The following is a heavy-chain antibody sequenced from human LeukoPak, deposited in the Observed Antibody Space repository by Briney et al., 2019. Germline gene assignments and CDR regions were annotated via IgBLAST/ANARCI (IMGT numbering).Heavy chain of an antibody. CDR1: GFTFSDYY. V-gene: IGHV3-11*04. CDR3: ARAEHDYVWGSYRPYYYYYYYMDV. J-gene: IGHJ6*03. Sequence: GGPLRLSCAASGFTFSDYYMSWIRQAPGKGLEWVSYISSSGSTIYYADSVKGRFTISRDNAKNSLYLQMNSLRAGDTAVYYCARAEHDYVWGSYRPYYYYYYYMDVWGKGTTVTVSS. D-gene: IGHD3-16*02. CDR2: ISSSGSTI.